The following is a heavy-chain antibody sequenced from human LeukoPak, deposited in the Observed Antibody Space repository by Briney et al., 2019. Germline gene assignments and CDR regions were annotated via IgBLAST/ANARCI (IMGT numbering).Heavy chain of an antibody. Sequence: SETLSLTCAVYGGSFSGYYWSWIRQPPGKGLEWIGEINHSGSTNYNPSLKSRVTISVDTSKNQFSLKLSSVTAADTAVYYCARSSYGYPGSHYYYYMDVWGKGTTVTVSS. CDR1: GGSFSGYY. J-gene: IGHJ6*03. CDR3: ARSSYGYPGSHYYYYMDV. V-gene: IGHV4-34*01. D-gene: IGHD5-18*01. CDR2: INHSGST.